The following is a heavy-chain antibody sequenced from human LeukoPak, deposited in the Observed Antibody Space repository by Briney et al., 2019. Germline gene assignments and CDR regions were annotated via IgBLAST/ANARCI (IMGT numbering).Heavy chain of an antibody. V-gene: IGHV1-8*01. CDR3: ARAATMVRGVIRYYYYYGMDV. CDR2: MNPNSGNT. D-gene: IGHD3-10*01. Sequence: GASVKVSCKASGYTFTSYDINWVRQATGQGLEWRGWMNPNSGNTGYAQKFQGRVTMTRDTSISTAYMELSSLRSEDTAVYYCARAATMVRGVIRYYYYYGMDVWGQGTTVTVSS. CDR1: GYTFTSYD. J-gene: IGHJ6*02.